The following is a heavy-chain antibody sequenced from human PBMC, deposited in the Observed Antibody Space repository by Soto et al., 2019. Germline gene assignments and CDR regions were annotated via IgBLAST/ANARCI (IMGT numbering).Heavy chain of an antibody. V-gene: IGHV4-61*01. J-gene: IGHJ4*02. Sequence: SETLSLTCTVSGGSVSSGSYYWSWIRQPPGKGLEWIGYIYYSGSTNYNPSLKSRVTISVDTSKNQFSLKLSSVTAADTAVYYCAGYSYAMYYFDYWGQGTLVTVSS. CDR1: GGSVSSGSYY. D-gene: IGHD5-18*01. CDR2: IYYSGST. CDR3: AGYSYAMYYFDY.